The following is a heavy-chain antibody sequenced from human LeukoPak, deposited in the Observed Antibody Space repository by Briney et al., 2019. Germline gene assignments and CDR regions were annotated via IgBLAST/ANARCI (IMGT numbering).Heavy chain of an antibody. V-gene: IGHV1-18*01. D-gene: IGHD3-22*01. J-gene: IGHJ4*02. CDR2: ISAYNGNT. Sequence: ASVTVSCKASGGTFSSYAISWVRQAPGQGLEWMGWISAYNGNTNYAQKLQGRVTMTTDTSTSTAYMELRSLRSDDTAVYYCARERGRSYYYDSSGYFDYWGQGTLVTVSS. CDR3: ARERGRSYYYDSSGYFDY. CDR1: GGTFSSYA.